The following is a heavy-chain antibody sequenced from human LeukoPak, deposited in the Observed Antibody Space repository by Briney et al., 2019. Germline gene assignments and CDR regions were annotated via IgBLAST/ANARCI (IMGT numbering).Heavy chain of an antibody. CDR3: SAGEGYYDSSDYYSAWAFNV. CDR2: ISNSGNTI. V-gene: IGHV3-11*04. Sequence: PGGSLRLSCAASGFTFSDYYMSWIRQAPGKGLEWVSYISNSGNTIYYADSVKGRFTISRDNAKNSLYLQMNSLRAEDTAVYYCSAGEGYYDSSDYYSAWAFNVWGQGPMVTVSS. D-gene: IGHD3-22*01. J-gene: IGHJ3*01. CDR1: GFTFSDYY.